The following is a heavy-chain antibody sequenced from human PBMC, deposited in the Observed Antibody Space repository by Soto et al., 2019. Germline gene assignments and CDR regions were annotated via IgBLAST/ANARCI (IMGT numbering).Heavy chain of an antibody. Sequence: EVQVVESGGDSVQPGGSLRLSCAASGFTFSSYWMHWVSQVPGKGLVWVSRISGDGSRTNYADSVKGLFTISRNNAKNTLYLQMNSLRAEDTAVYYCTRGLSGYYGLDVWGQGTTVSV. J-gene: IGHJ6*02. CDR3: TRGLSGYYGLDV. V-gene: IGHV3-74*01. D-gene: IGHD1-26*01. CDR1: GFTFSSYW. CDR2: ISGDGSRT.